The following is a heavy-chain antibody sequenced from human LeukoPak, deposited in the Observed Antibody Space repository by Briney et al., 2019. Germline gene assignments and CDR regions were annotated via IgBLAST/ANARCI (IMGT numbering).Heavy chain of an antibody. CDR3: ASVSITMVRGVPDNWFDP. D-gene: IGHD3-10*01. Sequence: GGSLKLSCEASGFTFSGFWMSWVRQAPGKGLEWMANIKQDGSEKYYVDYVKGRFTIARDNAKNSLYLQMNSLRAEDTAVYYCASVSITMVRGVPDNWFDPWGQGTLVTVSS. CDR1: GFTFSGFW. CDR2: IKQDGSEK. V-gene: IGHV3-7*01. J-gene: IGHJ5*02.